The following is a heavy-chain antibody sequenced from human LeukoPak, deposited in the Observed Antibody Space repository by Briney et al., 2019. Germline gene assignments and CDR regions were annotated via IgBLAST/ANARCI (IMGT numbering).Heavy chain of an antibody. D-gene: IGHD5-12*01. CDR2: ISSSSSYI. CDR1: GFTFSSYS. V-gene: IGHV3-21*01. J-gene: IGHJ4*02. CDR3: ARLAKSGYYFDY. Sequence: GGSLRLSCAASGFTFSSYSMNWVRQAPGKGLEWVSSISSSSSYIYYADSVKGRFTISRDNAKNSLYLQMNSLRAEDTAVYYCARLAKSGYYFDYWGQGTLVTVSS.